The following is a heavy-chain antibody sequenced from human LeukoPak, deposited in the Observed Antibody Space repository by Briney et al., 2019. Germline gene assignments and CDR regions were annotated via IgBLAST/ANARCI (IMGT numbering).Heavy chain of an antibody. CDR1: GVSISSNNYY. V-gene: IGHV4-39*01. CDR3: ARRYYYDSSGYYYFFDY. Sequence: SETLSLTCTVSGVSISSNNYYWVWIRQPPGKGFESMGSIYYSESTNYNSSLNSRVPISVDTSKSQFSLKLSYVTAEDTVVYYCARRYYYDSSGYYYFFDYWAEETLVTVSS. D-gene: IGHD3-22*01. CDR2: IYYSEST. J-gene: IGHJ4*02.